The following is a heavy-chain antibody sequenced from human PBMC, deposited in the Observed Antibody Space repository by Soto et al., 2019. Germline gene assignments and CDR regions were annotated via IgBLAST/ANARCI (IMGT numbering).Heavy chain of an antibody. D-gene: IGHD6-13*01. Sequence: QLQLQESGPGLVKPSETLSLTCTVSGGSISSSNYYWGWSRQPPGRGLEWIGCISYRGTTYYNPSLKSRVTISVDTSKNQFSLSLSSVTAADTAVYYCASQGGAAADTFDDWGQGTLVVVSS. J-gene: IGHJ4*02. CDR3: ASQGGAAADTFDD. V-gene: IGHV4-39*01. CDR1: GGSISSSNYY. CDR2: ISYRGTT.